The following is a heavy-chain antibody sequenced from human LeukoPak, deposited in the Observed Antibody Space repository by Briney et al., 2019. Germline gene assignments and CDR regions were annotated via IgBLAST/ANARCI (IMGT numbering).Heavy chain of an antibody. Sequence: PGRSLRLSCAASGFTFSNYAMHWVRQAPGKGLEWVTVISYDGSNTYYADSVKGRFTISRDNSKKTVDLQMKSLRAEDTAVYYCAREYQPLLRPWDYYYYMDVWGKGTTVTVSS. CDR3: AREYQPLLRPWDYYYYMDV. J-gene: IGHJ6*03. CDR2: ISYDGSNT. CDR1: GFTFSNYA. V-gene: IGHV3-30*04. D-gene: IGHD2-2*01.